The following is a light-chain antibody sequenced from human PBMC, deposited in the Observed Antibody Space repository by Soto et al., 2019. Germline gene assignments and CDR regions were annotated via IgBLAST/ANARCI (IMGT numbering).Light chain of an antibody. CDR1: SGYSNYK. Sequence: QSVLTQPPSASASLGASVTLTCTLSSGYSNYKVDWYQQRPGKGPRFVMRVGTGGIVGSKGDGIPDRFSVLGSGLNRYLTIKNIQEEDESDYHCGADHGSESNFVKVFGGGTKLTVL. CDR3: GADHGSESNFVKV. CDR2: VGTGGIVG. V-gene: IGLV9-49*01. J-gene: IGLJ2*01.